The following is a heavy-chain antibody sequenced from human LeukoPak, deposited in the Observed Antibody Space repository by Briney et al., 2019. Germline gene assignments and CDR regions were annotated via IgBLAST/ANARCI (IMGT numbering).Heavy chain of an antibody. J-gene: IGHJ4*02. D-gene: IGHD2-2*01. V-gene: IGHV3-21*01. Sequence: GGSLSLSCAASGFTFSSYSMNWVRQAPGKGLEWVSSISGSSSYIYYADSVKGRLTISRDNAKNSLYLQMNSLRAEDTAVYYCARAYVVVPAALDYWGQGTLVTVSS. CDR3: ARAYVVVPAALDY. CDR1: GFTFSSYS. CDR2: ISGSSSYI.